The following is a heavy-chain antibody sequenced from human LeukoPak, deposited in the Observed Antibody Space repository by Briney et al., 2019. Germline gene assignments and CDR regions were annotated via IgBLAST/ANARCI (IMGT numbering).Heavy chain of an antibody. CDR2: INHDGSST. D-gene: IGHD1-26*01. V-gene: IGHV3-74*01. Sequence: PGGSLRLSCATSGFTFSTFWMHWVRQAPGKGLVWVSRINHDGSSTNYADSVKGRFTISRDNAKNSLYLQMNSLRAEDTAVYYCARGGLSGSYDYWGQGTLVTVSS. CDR3: ARGGLSGSYDY. CDR1: GFTFSTFW. J-gene: IGHJ4*02.